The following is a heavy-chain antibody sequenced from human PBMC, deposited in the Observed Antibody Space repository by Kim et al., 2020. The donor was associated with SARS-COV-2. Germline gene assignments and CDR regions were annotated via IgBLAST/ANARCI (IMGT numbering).Heavy chain of an antibody. Sequence: ASVKVSCKASGYTFTSYGTSWVRQAPGQGLEWMGWISAYNGNTNYAQKLQGRVTMTTDTSTSTAYMELRSLRSDDTAVYYCARDRKGSSWTYYYYGMDVWGQGTTVTVSS. CDR3: ARDRKGSSWTYYYYGMDV. CDR1: GYTFTSYG. D-gene: IGHD6-13*01. J-gene: IGHJ6*02. V-gene: IGHV1-18*01. CDR2: ISAYNGNT.